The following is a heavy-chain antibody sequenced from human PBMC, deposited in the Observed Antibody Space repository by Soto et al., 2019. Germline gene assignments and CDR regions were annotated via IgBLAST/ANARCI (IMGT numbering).Heavy chain of an antibody. CDR3: ARDPDNPPEHYGMDV. CDR1: VGSISSGVYY. V-gene: IGHV4-31*03. D-gene: IGHD1-20*01. Sequence: PSETLSLTCTVSVGSISSGVYYWRWIRQHPGKGLEWIGYIYYSGSTYYNPSLKSRVTISVDTSKNQFSLKLSSVTAADTAVYYCARDPDNPPEHYGMDVWGQGTTVTVSS. J-gene: IGHJ6*02. CDR2: IYYSGST.